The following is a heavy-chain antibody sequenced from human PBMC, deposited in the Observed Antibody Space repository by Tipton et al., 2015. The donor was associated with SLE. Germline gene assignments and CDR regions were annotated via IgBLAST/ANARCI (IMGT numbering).Heavy chain of an antibody. Sequence: TLSLTCTVSGGSISSGSDYWSWIRQPAGKGLEWIGYIYTSGSTIYNPSHKSRVAISVDTSKNQFSLKLSSVTAADTAVYYCARDRGGSEAYWGQGTLVTVSS. CDR2: IYTSGST. CDR3: ARDRGGSEAY. V-gene: IGHV4-61*09. D-gene: IGHD3-10*01. CDR1: GGSISSGSDY. J-gene: IGHJ4*02.